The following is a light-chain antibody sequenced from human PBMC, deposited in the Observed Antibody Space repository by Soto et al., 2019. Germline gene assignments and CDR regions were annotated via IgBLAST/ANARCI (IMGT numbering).Light chain of an antibody. CDR1: QSISSY. V-gene: IGKV1-39*01. J-gene: IGKJ2*01. CDR3: QQSYSTPYT. Sequence: DIQMTQSPSSLSASVGDRVTITCRASQSISSYLNWHQQKPGKAPKLLIYAAYSLQSGVPPRFSGSGSGTDFTLTISSLQPEDFAPYYCQQSYSTPYTFGQGTKLEIK. CDR2: AAY.